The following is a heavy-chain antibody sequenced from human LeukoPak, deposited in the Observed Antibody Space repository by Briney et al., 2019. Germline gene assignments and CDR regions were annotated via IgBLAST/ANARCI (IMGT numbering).Heavy chain of an antibody. CDR2: INSDGSST. V-gene: IGHV3-74*01. D-gene: IGHD6-13*01. CDR3: ARKAAGLTFDY. CDR1: GFTFSSYW. J-gene: IGHJ4*02. Sequence: GGSLRLSCAASGFTFSSYWMHWVRQAPGKGLAWVSRINSDGSSTNYADSVKGRFTISRGNAENTLYLQMNSLRAEDTAVYYCARKAAGLTFDYWGQGTLVTVSS.